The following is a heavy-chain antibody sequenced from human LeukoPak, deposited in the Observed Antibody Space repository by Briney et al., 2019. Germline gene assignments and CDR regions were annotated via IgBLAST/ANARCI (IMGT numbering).Heavy chain of an antibody. CDR1: GFSFSSYG. CDR3: ARDGDHDSSGYPVSYGMDV. D-gene: IGHD3-22*01. J-gene: IGHJ6*02. V-gene: IGHV3-30*03. CDR2: ISYDGGNK. Sequence: HSGGSLRLSCAASGFSFSSYGMHWVRQAPGKGLEWVAVISYDGGNKYYADSVKGRFTISRDNSKNTLYLQMNSLRAEDTAVYYCARDGDHDSSGYPVSYGMDVWGQGTTVTVSS.